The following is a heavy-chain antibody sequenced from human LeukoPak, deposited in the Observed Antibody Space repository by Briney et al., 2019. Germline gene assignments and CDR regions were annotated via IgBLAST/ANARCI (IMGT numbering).Heavy chain of an antibody. D-gene: IGHD4-17*01. CDR1: SGSLSGYS. Sequence: SETLSLTCAVSSGSLSGYSWGWIRQPPGKVLEWVGEISHSGVTNYSASLKGGVTISLKKSESQFSLMLSSVTAADTAVYYCTRQSGTVTPIDYWSQGTLVTVSS. J-gene: IGHJ4*02. V-gene: IGHV4-34*01. CDR3: TRQSGTVTPIDY. CDR2: ISHSGVT.